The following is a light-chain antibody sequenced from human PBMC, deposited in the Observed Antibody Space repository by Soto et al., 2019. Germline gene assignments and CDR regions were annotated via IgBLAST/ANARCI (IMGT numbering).Light chain of an antibody. CDR3: SSYTRSTTLL. J-gene: IGLJ3*02. CDR2: GSD. CDR1: TSNIGANP. V-gene: IGLV1-44*01. Sequence: QSVLTQPPSVSGTPGQRVIISCSGSTSNIGANPVNWYQQLPGTAPKLLIYGSDRRPSGVPDRFSGSKSATSASLAISGLQSADEADYYCSSYTRSTTLLFGGGTKLTVL.